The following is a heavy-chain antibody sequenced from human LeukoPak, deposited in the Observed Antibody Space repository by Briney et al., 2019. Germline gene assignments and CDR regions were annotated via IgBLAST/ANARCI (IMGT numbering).Heavy chain of an antibody. D-gene: IGHD3-9*01. J-gene: IGHJ4*02. V-gene: IGHV3-11*05. CDR1: GFTFSDYY. Sequence: GGSLRLSCAASGFTFSDYYMSWGRQAPGKGLEWSSYMTSSSSDTNYADSVKGRFTISRDNAKQSLYLQMNSLRAADTAVYYCARDYDILTGYFRGGFDYWGQGTLVTVSP. CDR2: MTSSSSDT. CDR3: ARDYDILTGYFRGGFDY.